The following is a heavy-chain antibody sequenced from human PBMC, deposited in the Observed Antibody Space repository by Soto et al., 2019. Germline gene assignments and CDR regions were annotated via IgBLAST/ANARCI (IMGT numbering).Heavy chain of an antibody. CDR1: GGIFSSNT. V-gene: IGHV1-69*06. Sequence: QVYLVQSGAEVKKPGSSVKISCKASGGIFSSNTINWVRQAAGQGLEWMGGIIPLFGTANYAEKFQGRVTITADKSTKTEYMELTSLRSEDTAVYYCASIAACGGDCYGFDSWGQGTLVTVSS. CDR3: ASIAACGGDCYGFDS. CDR2: IIPLFGTA. D-gene: IGHD2-21*02. J-gene: IGHJ4*02.